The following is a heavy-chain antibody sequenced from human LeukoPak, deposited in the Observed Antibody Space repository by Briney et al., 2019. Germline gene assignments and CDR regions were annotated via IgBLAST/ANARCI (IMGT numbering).Heavy chain of an antibody. J-gene: IGHJ3*02. V-gene: IGHV4-59*01. CDR1: GGSISRYY. CDR2: IYHSGST. Sequence: PSETLSLTCAVSGGSISRYYWSWIRQPPGKGLEWIGDIYHSGSTNYNPSLKSRVTISVDTSKNQFSMHLSSVTAADTAVYDCARSEDGDLVGICAFDIWGQGTTATVSS. CDR3: ARSEDGDLVGICAFDI. D-gene: IGHD4-17*01.